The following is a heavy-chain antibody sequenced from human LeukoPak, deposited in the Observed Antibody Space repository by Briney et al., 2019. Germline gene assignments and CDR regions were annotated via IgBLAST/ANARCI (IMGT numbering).Heavy chain of an antibody. V-gene: IGHV3-30*03. D-gene: IGHD6-13*01. J-gene: IGHJ4*02. Sequence: GGSLRLSCAASGFTFSDYGMHWVRQAPGKGLEWVAVISYDGSTKYYADSVKGRFTISRDNSKNSLYLQMNSLRAEDTAVYYCARDIAGISDYWGQGTLVTVSS. CDR3: ARDIAGISDY. CDR1: GFTFSDYG. CDR2: ISYDGSTK.